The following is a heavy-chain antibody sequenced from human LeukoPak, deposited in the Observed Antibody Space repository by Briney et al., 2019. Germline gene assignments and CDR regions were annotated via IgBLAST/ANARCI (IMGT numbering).Heavy chain of an antibody. J-gene: IGHJ4*02. CDR3: AKEQSSWGSGGY. CDR1: GFTFSRYA. V-gene: IGHV3-23*01. D-gene: IGHD2-15*01. Sequence: GVSLRLSCAPSGFTFSRYAMSWVRQAPGKGLEWVSGSSGSSSSTNYADSVKGRFTISRDNSKNTLYLQMNSLRAEDTAVYYCAKEQSSWGSGGYWGQGTLVTVSS. CDR2: SSGSSSST.